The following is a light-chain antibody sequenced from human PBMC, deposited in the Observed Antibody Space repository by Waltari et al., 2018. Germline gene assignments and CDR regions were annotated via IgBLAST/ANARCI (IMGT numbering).Light chain of an antibody. J-gene: IGKJ1*01. Sequence: EIVLTQSPGPLSLSQGERVTLSCRASQSIGRSLAWYQQKPGQAPRLLIYAASSRATGIPDRFSGSGSGTDFSLTISRLEPEDFAVYYCQHYVRLPATFGQGTKVEIK. V-gene: IGKV3-20*01. CDR3: QHYVRLPAT. CDR2: AAS. CDR1: QSIGRS.